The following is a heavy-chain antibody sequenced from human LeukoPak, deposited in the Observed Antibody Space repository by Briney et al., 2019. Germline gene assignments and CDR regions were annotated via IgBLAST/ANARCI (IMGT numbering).Heavy chain of an antibody. V-gene: IGHV4-34*01. CDR3: ARGYCSSTSCLGHYFDY. Sequence: PSETLSLTCAVYGGSFSGYYWSWIRQPPGKGLEWIGEINHSGSTNYNPSLKSRVTISVDTSKNQFSLKLSSVTAADTAVYYCARGYCSSTSCLGHYFDYWGQGTLVTVSS. J-gene: IGHJ4*02. CDR2: INHSGST. D-gene: IGHD2-2*01. CDR1: GGSFSGYY.